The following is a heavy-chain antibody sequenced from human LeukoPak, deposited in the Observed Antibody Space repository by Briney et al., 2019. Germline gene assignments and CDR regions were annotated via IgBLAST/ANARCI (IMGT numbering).Heavy chain of an antibody. Sequence: GSLLLSCAASGFTFSNFGMHWVRPAPGKGLGWVSVISYDGSNKYYADSVKGRFTISRDNAKSSLYLQMNSLRAEDTAVYYCARDARSVGVAPQIYYYYYMDVWGKGTTVTISS. D-gene: IGHD2-21*01. CDR1: GFTFSNFG. CDR2: ISYDGSNK. CDR3: ARDARSVGVAPQIYYYYYMDV. J-gene: IGHJ6*03. V-gene: IGHV3-30*03.